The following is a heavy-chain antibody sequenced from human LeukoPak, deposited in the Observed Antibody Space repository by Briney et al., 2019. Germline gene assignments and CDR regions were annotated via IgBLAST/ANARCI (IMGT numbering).Heavy chain of an antibody. Sequence: ASVKVSCKASGGTLSSYAISWVRQAPGQGLEWMGRIIPILGIANYAQKFQGRVTITADKSTSTAYMELSSLRSEDTAVYYCAREVNTMIVVGRRFDYWGQGTLVTVSS. V-gene: IGHV1-69*04. CDR3: AREVNTMIVVGRRFDY. CDR2: IIPILGIA. CDR1: GGTLSSYA. J-gene: IGHJ4*02. D-gene: IGHD3-22*01.